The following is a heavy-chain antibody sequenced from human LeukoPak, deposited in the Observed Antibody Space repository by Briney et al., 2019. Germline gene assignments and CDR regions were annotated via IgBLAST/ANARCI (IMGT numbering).Heavy chain of an antibody. CDR2: ITATSSST. CDR3: AKLFESGTYNNFFHY. J-gene: IGHJ4*02. CDR1: GFTFSRFW. Sequence: GGSLRLSCAASGFTFSRFWMSWVRQAPGKGLEWVSAITATSSSTHDADSVQGRFTISRDNSKNTLYLQMNSLRPEDTAIYYCAKLFESGTYNNFFHYWGQGTLVTVFS. D-gene: IGHD3-10*01. V-gene: IGHV3-23*01.